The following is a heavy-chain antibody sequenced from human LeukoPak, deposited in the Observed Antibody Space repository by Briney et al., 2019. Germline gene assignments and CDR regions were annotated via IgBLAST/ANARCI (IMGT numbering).Heavy chain of an antibody. D-gene: IGHD5-12*01. CDR3: AKGGGYEAQYYYYYLDV. CDR2: ISGSGGST. J-gene: IGHJ6*03. Sequence: GGSLRLSCAASGFTFSSYGMSWVRQAPGKGLEWVSAISGSGGSTYYADSVKGRFTISRDNSKNTLYMQMKSLRAEDTAVYYCAKGGGYEAQYYYYYLDVWGKGTTVTISS. V-gene: IGHV3-23*01. CDR1: GFTFSSYG.